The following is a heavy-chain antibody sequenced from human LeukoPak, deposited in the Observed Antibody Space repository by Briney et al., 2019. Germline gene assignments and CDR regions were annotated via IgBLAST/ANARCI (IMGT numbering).Heavy chain of an antibody. CDR1: GYTFTSYA. V-gene: IGHV1-18*01. J-gene: IGHJ3*02. Sequence: GASVKVSCKASGYTFTSYAITWVRQAPGQGLEWMGWISAYNGNTNYAPNLQGRVTMTRDTSISTAYMELSRLTSDDTAVYYCAALSRDDAFDIWGQGTMVTVSS. CDR3: AALSRDDAFDI. CDR2: ISAYNGNT.